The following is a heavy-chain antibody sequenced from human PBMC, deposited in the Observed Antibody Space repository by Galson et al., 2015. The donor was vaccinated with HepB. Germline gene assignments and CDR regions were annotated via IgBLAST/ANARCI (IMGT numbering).Heavy chain of an antibody. J-gene: IGHJ4*02. CDR3: AKGPSSSTSCLRY. CDR2: ISGSGGST. Sequence: SLRLSCATSGFTFSSYAMSWVRQAPGKGLGWVSAISGSGGSTYYADSVKGRFAISRDNSKNTLYLQMNSLRAEDTAVYYCAKGPSSSTSCLRYWGQGTLVTVSS. CDR1: GFTFSSYA. V-gene: IGHV3-23*01. D-gene: IGHD2-2*01.